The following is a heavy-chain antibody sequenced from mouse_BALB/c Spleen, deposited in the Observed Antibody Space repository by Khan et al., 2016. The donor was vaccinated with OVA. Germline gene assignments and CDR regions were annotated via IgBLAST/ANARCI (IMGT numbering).Heavy chain of an antibody. J-gene: IGHJ3*01. CDR1: GFTFSTYA. CDR2: INTVGDYI. CDR3: ARHNYGPFAY. D-gene: IGHD1-1*01. Sequence: EVELVESGGDLVKPGGSLKLSCAASGFTFSTYAMSWVRQTPDKRLEWVATINTVGDYIYYPDSVKGRFTLSSDNAKNTLYLQMSSRRTEDTAMYYCARHNYGPFAYWGQGTLVTVSA. V-gene: IGHV5-6*01.